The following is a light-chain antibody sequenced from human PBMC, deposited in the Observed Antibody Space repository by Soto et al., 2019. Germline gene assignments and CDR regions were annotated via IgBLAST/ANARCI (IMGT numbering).Light chain of an antibody. CDR2: ATS. Sequence: EILMTQSPATLSVSPGDSATLSCRASRSVDTDLAWYQQKPGQAPRLLVFATSARATGVPDRFSGGGSGTEFTLTISGLQSEDFAVYYCQQYNNWPLITFGQGTRLEIK. CDR1: RSVDTD. CDR3: QQYNNWPLIT. V-gene: IGKV3-15*01. J-gene: IGKJ5*01.